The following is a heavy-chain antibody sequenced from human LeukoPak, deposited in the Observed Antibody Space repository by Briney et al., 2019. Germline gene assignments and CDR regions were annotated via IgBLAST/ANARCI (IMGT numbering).Heavy chain of an antibody. Sequence: SQTLSLTCAISGDSVSSNSAAWNWIRQSPSRGLEWLGRTYYRSKWYNDYAVSVKSRITINPDTSKYQFSLQLNSVTPEDTAVYYCTRVHLRVGWFDPWGQGTLVTVSS. V-gene: IGHV6-1*01. CDR1: GDSVSSNSAA. J-gene: IGHJ5*02. CDR2: TYYRSKWYN. CDR3: TRVHLRVGWFDP.